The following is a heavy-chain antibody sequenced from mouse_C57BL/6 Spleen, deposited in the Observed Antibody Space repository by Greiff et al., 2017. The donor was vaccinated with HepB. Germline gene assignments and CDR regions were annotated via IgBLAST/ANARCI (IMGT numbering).Heavy chain of an antibody. D-gene: IGHD2-3*01. CDR1: GFTFSDYG. CDR3: ARFYDGYYLYAMDY. Sequence: DVMLVESGGGLVQPGGSLKLSCAASGFTFSDYGMAWVRQAPRKGPEWVAFISNLAYSIYYADTVTGRFTISRENAKNTLYLEMSSLRSEDTAMYYCARFYDGYYLYAMDYWGQGTSVTVSS. V-gene: IGHV5-15*01. J-gene: IGHJ4*01. CDR2: ISNLAYSI.